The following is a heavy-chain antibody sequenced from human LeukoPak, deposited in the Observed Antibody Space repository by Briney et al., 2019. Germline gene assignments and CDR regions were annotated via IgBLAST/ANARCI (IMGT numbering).Heavy chain of an antibody. V-gene: IGHV4-39*07. D-gene: IGHD1-26*01. Sequence: PSETLSLTCTVSGGSISSSSYYWGWIRQPPGRELEWIGSIYYSGSTNYNPSLKSRVTISVDKSKNQFSLKLSSVTAADTAVYYCARSGSGSYFRFRNWFDPWGQGTLVTVSS. CDR1: GGSISSSSYY. J-gene: IGHJ5*02. CDR3: ARSGSGSYFRFRNWFDP. CDR2: IYYSGST.